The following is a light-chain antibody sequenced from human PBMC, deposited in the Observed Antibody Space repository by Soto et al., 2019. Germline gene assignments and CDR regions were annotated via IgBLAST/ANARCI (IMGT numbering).Light chain of an antibody. CDR3: QQYYSTPYT. V-gene: IGKV4-1*01. CDR2: WAS. CDR1: QSVLYSSNNKNY. J-gene: IGKJ2*01. Sequence: DIVMTQSPDSLAVSLGERATINCKSGQSVLYSSNNKNYLAWYQQKPGQPPKLLIYWASIRESGVPDRFSGSWSGTDFTLTISRLQAEDVAVYYCQQYYSTPYTFGQGTKLEIK.